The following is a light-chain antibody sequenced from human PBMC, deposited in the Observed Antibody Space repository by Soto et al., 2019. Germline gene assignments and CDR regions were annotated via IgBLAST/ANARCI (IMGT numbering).Light chain of an antibody. CDR2: DAS. J-gene: IGKJ5*01. CDR1: QSVGGH. CDR3: QQRSTCHPSIT. Sequence: EIVLPQSPATLSSSPGERATLSCMASQSVGGHLAWYKHKPGQAPRLLLYDASDRATGIPARFSGSGSETDFALNFSSLEPDDFAGYYCQQRSTCHPSITFGQGTGLEIK. V-gene: IGKV3D-11*02.